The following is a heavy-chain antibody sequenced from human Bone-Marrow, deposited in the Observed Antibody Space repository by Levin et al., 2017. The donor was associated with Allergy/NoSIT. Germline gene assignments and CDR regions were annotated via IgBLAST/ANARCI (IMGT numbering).Heavy chain of an antibody. CDR2: ICPDDSDT. CDR1: GYSFTKYW. D-gene: IGHD6-19*01. Sequence: KVSCQGSGYSFTKYWIGWVRQMPGKGLEWMGIICPDDSDTRYDPSFEGQVTISADKSNNTAYLQWSSLKATDTAIYYCARQAQVAGPGIDYWGQGTLVTVSS. V-gene: IGHV5-51*01. J-gene: IGHJ4*02. CDR3: ARQAQVAGPGIDY.